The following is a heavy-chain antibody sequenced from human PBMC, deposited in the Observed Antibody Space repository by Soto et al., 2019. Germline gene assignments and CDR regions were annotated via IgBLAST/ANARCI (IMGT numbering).Heavy chain of an antibody. V-gene: IGHV1-69*12. CDR3: ARDGVTTFEMPGRLYYYGMDV. CDR1: GGTFSSYA. CDR2: IIPIFGTA. J-gene: IGHJ6*02. Sequence: QVQLVQSGAEVKKPGSSVMVSCKASGGTFSSYAISWVRQAPGQGLEWMGGIIPIFGTANYAQKFQGRVTITADESTSTAYMELSSLRSEDTAVYYCARDGVTTFEMPGRLYYYGMDVWGQGTTVTVSS. D-gene: IGHD3-16*01.